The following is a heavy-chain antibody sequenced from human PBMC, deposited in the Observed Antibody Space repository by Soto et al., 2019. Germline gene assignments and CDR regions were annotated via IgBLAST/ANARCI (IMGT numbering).Heavy chain of an antibody. CDR3: ARGHAGTAARSTYYYYYGMDV. D-gene: IGHD6-6*01. J-gene: IGHJ6*02. CDR1: GASFSGYY. CDR2: INHSGST. V-gene: IGHV4-34*01. Sequence: ESLSLTCSVYGASFSGYYWSWIRQPPGKGLEWIGEINHSGSTNYNPSLKSRVTISVDTSKNQFSLKLSSVTAADTAVYYCARGHAGTAARSTYYYYYGMDVWGQGTKVTVYS.